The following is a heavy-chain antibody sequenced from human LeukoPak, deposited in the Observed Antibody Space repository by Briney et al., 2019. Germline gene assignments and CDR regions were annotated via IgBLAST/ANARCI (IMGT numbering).Heavy chain of an antibody. Sequence: GGSLRLSCAASGFTFSSYEMNWVRQAPGKGLEWVSYISSSDSTIYYADSVKGRFTISRDNAKNSLYLEMNSLSADDTALYYCARDGSPEASINYFDTWGQGTPVTVSS. D-gene: IGHD5-24*01. V-gene: IGHV3-48*03. J-gene: IGHJ5*02. CDR2: ISSSDSTI. CDR1: GFTFSSYE. CDR3: ARDGSPEASINYFDT.